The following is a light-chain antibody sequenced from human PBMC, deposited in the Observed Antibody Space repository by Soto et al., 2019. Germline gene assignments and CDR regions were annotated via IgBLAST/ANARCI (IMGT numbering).Light chain of an antibody. J-gene: IGKJ1*01. CDR3: QQRSNWPPTWT. CDR2: DAS. Sequence: EIVLTQSPATLSLSPGERATLSCRASQSVGSYLAWYQQKPGQAPRLLIYDASNRATGIPARFSGSGSGTDFTLTISSPEPEDFAVYYCQQRSNWPPTWTFGQGTKVEIK. CDR1: QSVGSY. V-gene: IGKV3-11*01.